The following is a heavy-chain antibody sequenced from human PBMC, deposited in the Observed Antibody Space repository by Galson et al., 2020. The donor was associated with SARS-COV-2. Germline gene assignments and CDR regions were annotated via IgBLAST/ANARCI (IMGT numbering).Heavy chain of an antibody. V-gene: IGHV2-70*11. CDR2: IDWDDDK. D-gene: IGHD1-26*01. CDR3: ARVGPTGSIDY. CDR1: GFSLSTSGMS. J-gene: IGHJ4*02. Sequence: SGPTLVKPTQTLTLTCTFSGFSLSTSGMSVTWIRQPPGKALEWLARIDWDDDKYSSPSLRTKVTISKDTSKNQVVLTLTNVDPVDTATYYCARVGPTGSIDYWGQGTPVTVSS.